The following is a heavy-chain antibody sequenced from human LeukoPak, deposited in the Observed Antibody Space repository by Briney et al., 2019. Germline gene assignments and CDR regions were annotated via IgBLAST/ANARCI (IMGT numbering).Heavy chain of an antibody. J-gene: IGHJ6*03. D-gene: IGHD4-11*01. CDR2: IRYDGSNK. CDR1: GFTFSSYG. CDR3: AKDSITVTYYYYYYYMDV. Sequence: GGSLRLSCAASGFTFSSYGMHWVRQAPGKGLEWVAFIRYDGSNKYYADSVKGRFTISRDNSKNTLYLQMNSLRAEDTAVYYCAKDSITVTYYYYYYYMDVWGKGTTVTVSS. V-gene: IGHV3-30*02.